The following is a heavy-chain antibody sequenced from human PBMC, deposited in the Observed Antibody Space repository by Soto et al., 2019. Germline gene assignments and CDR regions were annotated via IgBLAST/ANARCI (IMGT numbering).Heavy chain of an antibody. CDR2: IIPIFGTP. D-gene: IGHD3-10*01. CDR1: GGIFSTYA. V-gene: IGHV1-69*01. J-gene: IGHJ4*02. Sequence: QVQLVQSGAEVKKPGSSVKVSCKASGGIFSTYAISWLRQAPGQGLEWMGGIIPIFGTPNYAQRFQGRVTITADESTSTAYMKLSRLRSEDTAVYYCARDRDDYGSGNYYNRLDFWGQGTLVTVSS. CDR3: ARDRDDYGSGNYYNRLDF.